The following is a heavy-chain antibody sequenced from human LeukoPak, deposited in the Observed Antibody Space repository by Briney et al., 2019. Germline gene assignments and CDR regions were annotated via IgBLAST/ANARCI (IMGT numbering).Heavy chain of an antibody. CDR2: IYYSGST. J-gene: IGHJ4*02. D-gene: IGHD6-13*01. CDR1: GGSFNDYY. V-gene: IGHV4-31*11. Sequence: TSETLSLTCAVYGGSFNDYYWSWIRQHPGKGLEWIGYIYYSGSTYYNPSLKSRVTISVDTSKNQFSLKLSSVTAADTAVYYCARERGIAAGGFGYWGQGTLVTVSS. CDR3: ARERGIAAGGFGY.